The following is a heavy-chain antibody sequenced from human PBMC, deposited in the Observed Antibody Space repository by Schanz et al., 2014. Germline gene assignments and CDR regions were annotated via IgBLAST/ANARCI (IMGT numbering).Heavy chain of an antibody. CDR1: GFTFSSNA. CDR3: ARVETFNYDDITLYHHFFDP. J-gene: IGHJ5*02. V-gene: IGHV3-23*04. D-gene: IGHD3-16*01. CDR2: ITSNGGGT. Sequence: EVQLVESGGGLVQPGGSLRLSCAASGFTFSSNAMCWVRQAPGKGLEWVSTITSNGGGTNYADSVKGRFIISRDSSRNTVFLQMNSLKPEDMAIYYCARVETFNYDDITLYHHFFDPWGQGTLVTVSS.